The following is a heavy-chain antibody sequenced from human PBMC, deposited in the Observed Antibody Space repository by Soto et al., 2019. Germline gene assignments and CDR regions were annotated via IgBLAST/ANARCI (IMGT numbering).Heavy chain of an antibody. Sequence: QVQLQESGPGLVKPSQTLSLTCTVSGGSISSSGYYWSWIRQHPGKGLEWIGYIYYSGSTYYNPSLKSRLVISVDTSKNQFSLKLSSVTAADTAVYYCARDHIEYCSSSSCPLGMDVWGKGTTVTVSS. CDR3: ARDHIEYCSSSSCPLGMDV. V-gene: IGHV4-31*03. J-gene: IGHJ6*04. CDR1: GGSISSSGYY. D-gene: IGHD2-2*01. CDR2: IYYSGST.